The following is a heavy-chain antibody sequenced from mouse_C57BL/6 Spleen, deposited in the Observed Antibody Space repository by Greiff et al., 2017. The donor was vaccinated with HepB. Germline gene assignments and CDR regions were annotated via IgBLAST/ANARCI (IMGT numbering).Heavy chain of an antibody. CDR3: TRGYYGSSYGWYFDV. J-gene: IGHJ1*03. Sequence: EVQRVESGEGLVKPGGSLKLSCAASGFTFSSYAMSWVRQTPEKRLEWVAYISSGGDYIYYADTVKGRFTISRDNARNTLYLQMSSLKSEDTAMYYCTRGYYGSSYGWYFDVWGTGTTLTVSS. V-gene: IGHV5-9-1*02. CDR1: GFTFSSYA. D-gene: IGHD1-1*01. CDR2: ISSGGDYI.